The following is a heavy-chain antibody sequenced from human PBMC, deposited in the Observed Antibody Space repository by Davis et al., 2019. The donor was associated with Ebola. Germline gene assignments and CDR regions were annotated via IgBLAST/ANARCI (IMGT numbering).Heavy chain of an antibody. CDR3: AGGSSSSWSLYGY. CDR2: ITGSGGSV. V-gene: IGHV3-23*01. Sequence: GESLKISCEASGFTFSSYWMHWVRQAPGKGLVWVSTITGSGGSVYYADSVKGRFTISRDNSKNTLYLQMNSLRGEDTAVYYCAGGSSSSWSLYGYWGQGTLVTVSS. CDR1: GFTFSSYW. D-gene: IGHD6-13*01. J-gene: IGHJ4*02.